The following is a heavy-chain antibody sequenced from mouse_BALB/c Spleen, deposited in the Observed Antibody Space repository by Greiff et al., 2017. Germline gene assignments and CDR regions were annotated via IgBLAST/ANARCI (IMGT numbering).Heavy chain of an antibody. Sequence: EVMLVESGGDLVKPGGSLKLSCAASGFTFSSYGMSWVRQTPDKRLEWVATISSGGSYTYYPDSVKGRFTISRDNAKNTLYLQMSSLKSEDTAMYYCARGGYLDNWFAYWGQGTLVTVSA. J-gene: IGHJ3*01. CDR1: GFTFSSYG. D-gene: IGHD2-2*01. V-gene: IGHV5-6*01. CDR2: ISSGGSYT. CDR3: ARGGYLDNWFAY.